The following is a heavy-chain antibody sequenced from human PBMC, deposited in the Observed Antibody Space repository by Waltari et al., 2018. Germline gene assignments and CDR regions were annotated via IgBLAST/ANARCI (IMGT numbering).Heavy chain of an antibody. CDR1: GYSFTSEC. Sequence: EVLLVQSGAEFRKPGESLKISCQASGYSFTSECIAWVLRTPERGLEWMGIIWPGDSETKYSPSFQGQITFSVDKTTETAYLQWSSLKASDSATYYCARRSLYLDFWGKGTTVTV. J-gene: IGHJ6*03. CDR3: ARRSLYLDF. CDR2: IWPGDSET. V-gene: IGHV5-51*01.